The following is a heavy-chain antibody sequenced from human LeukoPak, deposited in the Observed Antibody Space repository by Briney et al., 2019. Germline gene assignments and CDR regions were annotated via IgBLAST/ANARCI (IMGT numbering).Heavy chain of an antibody. D-gene: IGHD2-2*01. J-gene: IGHJ6*02. CDR2: IKQDGSEK. CDR3: ARDRYCSSTSCPREYYYYYGMDV. V-gene: IGHV3-7*01. CDR1: GFTFSSYW. Sequence: GGSLRLSCAASGFTFSSYWMSWVRQAPGKGLEWVANIKQDGSEKYFVDSVKGRFTISRDNAKNSLYLQMNSLRAEDTAVYYCARDRYCSSTSCPREYYYYYGMDVWGQGTTITVSS.